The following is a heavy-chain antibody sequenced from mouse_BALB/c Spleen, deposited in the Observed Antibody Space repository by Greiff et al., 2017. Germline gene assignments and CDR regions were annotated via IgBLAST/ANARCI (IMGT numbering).Heavy chain of an antibody. CDR2: ISNGGGST. J-gene: IGHJ3*01. CDR1: GFTFSSYT. CDR3: AILFITTGGFAY. V-gene: IGHV5-12-2*01. D-gene: IGHD1-1*01. Sequence: EVQGVESGGGLVQPGGSLKLSCAASGFTFSSYTMSWVRQTPEKRLEWVAYISNGGGSTYYPDTVKGRFTISRDNAKNTLYLQMSSLKSEDPAMYYCAILFITTGGFAYWGQGTLVTVSA.